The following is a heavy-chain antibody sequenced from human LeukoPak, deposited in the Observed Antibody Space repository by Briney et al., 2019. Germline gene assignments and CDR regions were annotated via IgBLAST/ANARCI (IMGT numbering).Heavy chain of an antibody. CDR2: IYYSGIT. V-gene: IGHV4-39*01. J-gene: IGHJ4*02. CDR1: GGSISSSNYY. D-gene: IGHD2-2*01. CDR3: ARLLIYCSSTSCHFDY. Sequence: SETLSLTCTVSGGSISSSNYYWGWIRQPPGKGLEWIGSIYYSGITYYNPSLKSRVTISVDTSNNQFSLKLSSVTAADTAMYYCARLLIYCSSTSCHFDYWGQGTLVTVSS.